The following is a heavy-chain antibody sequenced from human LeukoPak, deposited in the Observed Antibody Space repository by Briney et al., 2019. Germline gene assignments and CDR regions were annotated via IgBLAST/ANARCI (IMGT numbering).Heavy chain of an antibody. Sequence: AGGSLRLSCAASGFTFSSYEMNWVRQAPGKGLEWVSYISSSGSTIYYADSVKGRFTISRDNAKNSLYLQMNSLRAEDTAVYYCARRIDDILTGYYASFDYWGQGTLVTVSS. CDR3: ARRIDDILTGYYASFDY. CDR1: GFTFSSYE. CDR2: ISSSGSTI. J-gene: IGHJ4*02. D-gene: IGHD3-9*01. V-gene: IGHV3-48*03.